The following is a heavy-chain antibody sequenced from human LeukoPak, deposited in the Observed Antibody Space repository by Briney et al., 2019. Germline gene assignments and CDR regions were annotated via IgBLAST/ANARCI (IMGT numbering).Heavy chain of an antibody. D-gene: IGHD1-26*01. V-gene: IGHV3-9*03. CDR2: ISWNSGSI. CDR3: AKGQVGGSSSGFDN. CDR1: GFTFDDYA. J-gene: IGHJ3*02. Sequence: GGSLRLSCAASGFTFDDYAMHWVRQAPGKGLEWVSGISWNSGSIGYADSVKGRFTISRDNAKNSLYLQMNSLRAEDMALYYCAKGQVGGSSSGFDNWGQGKIVTVFS.